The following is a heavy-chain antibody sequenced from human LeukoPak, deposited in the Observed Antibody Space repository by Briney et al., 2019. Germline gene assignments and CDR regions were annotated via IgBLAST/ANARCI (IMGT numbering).Heavy chain of an antibody. Sequence: KPSETLSLTCTVSGYSISSGYYWGWIRQPPGKGLEWIGSIYHSGSTYYNPSLKSRVTISVDTSKNQFSLKLSSVTAADTAVYYCARGPLAYYDSSGSRGFDPWGQGTLVTVSS. CDR1: GYSISSGYY. D-gene: IGHD3-22*01. CDR2: IYHSGST. J-gene: IGHJ5*02. V-gene: IGHV4-38-2*02. CDR3: ARGPLAYYDSSGSRGFDP.